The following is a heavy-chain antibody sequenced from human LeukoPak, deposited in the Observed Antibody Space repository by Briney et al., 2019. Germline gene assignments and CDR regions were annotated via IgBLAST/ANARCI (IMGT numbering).Heavy chain of an antibody. Sequence: GGSLRLSCAASGFDFYAYEMNWVRQAPGKGLEWVAYFAGSDTTTYYADSVKGRFTISRDNAKNSLYLQMNSLRAEDTALYYCTTLGYHPDSWGQGTLVTVSS. J-gene: IGHJ4*02. CDR2: FAGSDTTT. CDR1: GFDFYAYE. CDR3: TTLGYHPDS. D-gene: IGHD3-22*01. V-gene: IGHV3-48*03.